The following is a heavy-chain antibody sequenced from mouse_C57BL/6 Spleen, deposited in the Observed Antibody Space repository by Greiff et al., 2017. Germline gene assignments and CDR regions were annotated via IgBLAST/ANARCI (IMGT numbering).Heavy chain of an antibody. CDR3: ARRYSNYPLFDY. D-gene: IGHD2-5*01. V-gene: IGHV1-75*01. Sequence: QVHVKQSGPELVKPGASVKISCKASGYTFTDYYINWVKQRPGQGLEWIGWIFPGSGSTYYNEKFKGKATLTVDKSSSTAYMLLSSLTSEDSAVYFCARRYSNYPLFDYWGQGTTLTVSS. J-gene: IGHJ2*01. CDR2: IFPGSGST. CDR1: GYTFTDYY.